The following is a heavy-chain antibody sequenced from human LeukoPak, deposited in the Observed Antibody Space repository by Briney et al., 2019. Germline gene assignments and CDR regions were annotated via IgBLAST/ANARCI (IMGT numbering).Heavy chain of an antibody. D-gene: IGHD2-8*01. CDR1: GFTSSRSW. J-gene: IGHJ4*02. V-gene: IGHV3-7*03. CDR2: INQDGSGK. Sequence: GGSLRLSCAASGFTSSRSWMSWVRQAPGKGLEWVANINQDGSGKYHVDSVRGRFTISRDNAKNSLYLQMNSLRAEDTAVYYCATDSSWSLFHWGRGTLVTVSS. CDR3: ATDSSWSLFH.